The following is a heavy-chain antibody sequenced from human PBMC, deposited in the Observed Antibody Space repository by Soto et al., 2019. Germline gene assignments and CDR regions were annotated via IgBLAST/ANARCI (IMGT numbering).Heavy chain of an antibody. Sequence: QIQLVESGGGVVQPGRSLRLSCEASGFTFSTYGMHWVRQAPGKGLEWVAVISRDGNEIHYADSVKGRFIISRDNFKDTLSLQMNSLRPEDTAVYYCAKEGAFTGCTYGDFWGQGPLVTVSS. CDR3: AKEGAFTGCTYGDF. J-gene: IGHJ4*02. V-gene: IGHV3-30*18. CDR1: GFTFSTYG. D-gene: IGHD3-9*01. CDR2: ISRDGNEI.